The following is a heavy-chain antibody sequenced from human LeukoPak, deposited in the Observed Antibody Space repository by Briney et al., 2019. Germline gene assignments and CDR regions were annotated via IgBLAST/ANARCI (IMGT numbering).Heavy chain of an antibody. CDR3: ARGITIFGVDPASYFDY. J-gene: IGHJ4*02. V-gene: IGHV4-4*07. D-gene: IGHD3-3*01. CDR1: GGSISSYY. Sequence: SSETLSLTCTVSGGSISSYYWSWIRQPAGKGLEWIGRIYTSGSTNYNPSLKSRVTMSVDTSKNQFSLKLSSATAADTAVYYCARGITIFGVDPASYFDYWGQGTLVTVSS. CDR2: IYTSGST.